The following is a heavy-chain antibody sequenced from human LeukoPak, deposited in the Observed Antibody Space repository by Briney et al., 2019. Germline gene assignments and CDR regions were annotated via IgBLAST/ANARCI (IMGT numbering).Heavy chain of an antibody. J-gene: IGHJ2*01. CDR3: VKDRYSSGWYGYFDL. V-gene: IGHV3-64D*06. CDR1: GFTFSSYA. CDR2: VSSNGGST. Sequence: SGGSLRLSCSASGFTFSSYAMHWVRQAPGKGLEYVSAVSSNGGSTYYADSVKGRFTISRDNSKNTLYLQMSSLRAEDTAVYYCVKDRYSSGWYGYFDLWGRGTLVTVSS. D-gene: IGHD6-19*01.